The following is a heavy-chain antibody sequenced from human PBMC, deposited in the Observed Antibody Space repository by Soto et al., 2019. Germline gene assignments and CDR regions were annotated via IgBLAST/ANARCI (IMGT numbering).Heavy chain of an antibody. J-gene: IGHJ4*02. CDR3: ARQPRYSSADS. CDR1: GYTFSNYG. CDR2: ISGHNRNT. Sequence: ASVKVSCKASGYTFSNYGLSWVRQAPGQGLEWMGWISGHNRNTIYAQKLQDRVTMTTDTSTRTAYMELRSLRSDDTSVYYCARQPRYSSADSWGPRTLVTVSS. D-gene: IGHD5-18*01. V-gene: IGHV1-18*01.